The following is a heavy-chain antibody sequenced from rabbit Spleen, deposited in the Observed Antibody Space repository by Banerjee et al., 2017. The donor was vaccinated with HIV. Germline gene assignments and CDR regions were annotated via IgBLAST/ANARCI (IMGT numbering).Heavy chain of an antibody. V-gene: IGHV1S45*01. Sequence: QEQLVESGGGLVQPEGSLKLSCTASGFSFSNKAVMCWVRQAPGKGLEWIACIYVASGDTWYANWAKGRFTGSKASSTTVTLQMTSLTAADTATYFCARGYIIGTDNQYYFNLWGQGTLVTVS. CDR3: ARGYIIGTDNQYYFNL. CDR2: IYVASGDT. CDR1: GFSFSNKAV. J-gene: IGHJ4*01. D-gene: IGHD7-1*01.